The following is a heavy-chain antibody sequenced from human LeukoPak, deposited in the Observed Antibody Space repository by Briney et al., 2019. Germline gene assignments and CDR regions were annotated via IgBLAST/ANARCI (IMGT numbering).Heavy chain of an antibody. D-gene: IGHD5-18*01. Sequence: GASVKVSCKASGGTFSSYAISWVRQAPGQGLEWMGGIIPIFGTANYAQKFQGRVTITADKSTSTAYMELSSLRSEDTAVYYCASAPATSYGVPYYYYYGTDVWGKGTTVTVSS. CDR1: GGTFSSYA. CDR3: ASAPATSYGVPYYYYYGTDV. J-gene: IGHJ6*04. CDR2: IIPIFGTA. V-gene: IGHV1-69*06.